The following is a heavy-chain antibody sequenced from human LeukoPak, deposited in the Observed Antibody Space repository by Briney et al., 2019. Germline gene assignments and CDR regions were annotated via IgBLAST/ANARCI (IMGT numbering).Heavy chain of an antibody. D-gene: IGHD3-3*01. Sequence: SETLSLTCTVSGSGYSISGGYYWGWIRQPPGKGLEWIGSIYHSGSTYYNPSLKSRVTISVDTSKNQFSLKLNSVTAADTAVYYCARRGDFWSRNWYFDLWGRGTLVTVSS. V-gene: IGHV4-38-2*02. CDR2: IYHSGST. CDR3: ARRGDFWSRNWYFDL. J-gene: IGHJ2*01. CDR1: GSGYSISGGYY.